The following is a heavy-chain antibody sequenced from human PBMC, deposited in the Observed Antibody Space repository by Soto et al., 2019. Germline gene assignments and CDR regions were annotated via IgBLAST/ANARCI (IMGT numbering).Heavy chain of an antibody. Sequence: SETLSLTCTVSGGSISSYYWSWIRQPPGKGLEWIGYIYYSGSTNYNPSLKSRVTISVDTSKNQFSLKLSSVTAADTAVYYCARVKGDVDPAPGLMDFWGQGSSVTVSS. D-gene: IGHD5-18*01. CDR2: IYYSGST. CDR1: GGSISSYY. J-gene: IGHJ6*02. CDR3: ARVKGDVDPAPGLMDF. V-gene: IGHV4-59*01.